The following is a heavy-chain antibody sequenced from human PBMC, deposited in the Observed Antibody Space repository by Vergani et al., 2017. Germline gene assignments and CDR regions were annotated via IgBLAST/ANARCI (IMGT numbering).Heavy chain of an antibody. V-gene: IGHV3-23*01. CDR2: VSGSSATP. Sequence: EVRLLESGGGLVQPGGSLRLSCVGSGFTFTSYAMNWVRQAPGKGLEWVSSVSGSSATPYYADSVKGRFIISRDNAKNSLYLDMSSLRAEDTAVYYCVRDVRVSRTWGQGTLVAVSS. CDR1: GFTFTSYA. J-gene: IGHJ3*01. CDR3: VRDVRVSRT.